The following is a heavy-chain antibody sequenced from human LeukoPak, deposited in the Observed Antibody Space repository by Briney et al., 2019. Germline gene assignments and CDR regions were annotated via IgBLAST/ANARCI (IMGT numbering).Heavy chain of an antibody. CDR3: TRETSSRYFDY. CDR2: MNPNSGRT. V-gene: IGHV1-8*01. J-gene: IGHJ4*02. CDR1: GYTLTSYD. Sequence: ASVKVSFKASGYTLTSYDINWVRQATGQGREWMGWMNPNSGRTGYAQNFQGRITITRNTSISTAYMELSSLRSEDTAVYYCTRETSSRYFDYWGQGTLVTISS.